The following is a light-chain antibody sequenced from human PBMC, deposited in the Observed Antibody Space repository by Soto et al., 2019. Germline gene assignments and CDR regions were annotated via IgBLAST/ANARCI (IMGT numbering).Light chain of an antibody. CDR1: QSISRS. CDR3: QQSYSTPLT. V-gene: IGKV1-39*01. CDR2: TAS. J-gene: IGKJ4*01. Sequence: DIQMTQSPSXLSASVGDRVTITCRASQSISRSLFWYQQKPGKAPRLLIYTASSLQSGVPSRFSGSGSGTDFTLTITNLQPEDFATYYCQQSYSTPLTFGGGTKGDIK.